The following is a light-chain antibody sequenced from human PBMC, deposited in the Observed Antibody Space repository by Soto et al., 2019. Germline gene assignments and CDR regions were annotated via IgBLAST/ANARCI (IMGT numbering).Light chain of an antibody. Sequence: DIQMAQSPSSVSASVGDSVTISCRASQGVSSWLAWFQQHPGKAPSLLIYKATNLQTGVPSRFRGSGSDTDFPLTISNLQPEDFATYYCQQVSSFPLTFGGGTKVQLK. J-gene: IGKJ4*01. CDR1: QGVSSW. CDR2: KAT. CDR3: QQVSSFPLT. V-gene: IGKV1-12*01.